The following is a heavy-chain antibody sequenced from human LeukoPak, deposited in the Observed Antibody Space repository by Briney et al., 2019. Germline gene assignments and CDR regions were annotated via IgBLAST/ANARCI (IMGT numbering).Heavy chain of an antibody. Sequence: GGSLRLSCAASGFTFSAYWISWVRQAPGKRLEWVANMKQDGSAKHYVDSVKGRFTISRDNVRNSLYLQMNSLRAEDSAVYYCTRDDVGALDYWGQGTLVTVSS. D-gene: IGHD3-16*01. CDR2: MKQDGSAK. CDR3: TRDDVGALDY. V-gene: IGHV3-7*01. CDR1: GFTFSAYW. J-gene: IGHJ4*02.